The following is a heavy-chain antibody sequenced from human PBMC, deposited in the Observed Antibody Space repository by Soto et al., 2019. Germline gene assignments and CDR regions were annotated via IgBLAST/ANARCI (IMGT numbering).Heavy chain of an antibody. V-gene: IGHV3-74*01. CDR1: GFTFTSYR. J-gene: IGHJ5*02. CDR3: TRDGEHYYDTSGYYRAGP. Sequence: GGSLRLSCAASGFTFTSYRMHWVRQAPGKGLMWVSRINSDGTSTFYADSVKGRFTISRDNAKNTLYLQMNSLRAEDTAVYYCTRDGEHYYDTSGYYRAGPWGQGT. D-gene: IGHD3-22*01. CDR2: INSDGTST.